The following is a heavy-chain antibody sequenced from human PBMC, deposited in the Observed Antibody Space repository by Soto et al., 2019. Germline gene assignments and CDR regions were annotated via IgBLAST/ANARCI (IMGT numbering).Heavy chain of an antibody. V-gene: IGHV4-59*08. CDR2: IYYSGST. J-gene: IGHJ6*03. CDR1: GGSISSYY. D-gene: IGHD3-9*01. CDR3: ARLPIHYYYYYMDV. Sequence: SETLSLTCTVSGGSISSYYWSWIRQPPGKGLEWIGYIYYSGSTNYNPSLKSRVTISVYTSKNQFSLKLSSVTAADTAVYYCARLPIHYYYYYMDVWGKGTTVTVSS.